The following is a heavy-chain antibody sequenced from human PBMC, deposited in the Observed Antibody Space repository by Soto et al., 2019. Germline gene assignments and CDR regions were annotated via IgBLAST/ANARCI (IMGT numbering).Heavy chain of an antibody. D-gene: IGHD1-26*01. CDR1: GFTFGASA. J-gene: IGHJ4*02. V-gene: IGHV3-73*01. Sequence: PGGSLRLSCAASGFTFGASALQWVRQASGKGLEWLGRIGSKGETYATAYAASVKDRFTISRDDSKNTLYLQMNSLKIEDTAVYYCTSFTGSYYGYYFDYWGQGTLVTVSS. CDR3: TSFTGSYYGYYFDY. CDR2: IGSKGETYAT.